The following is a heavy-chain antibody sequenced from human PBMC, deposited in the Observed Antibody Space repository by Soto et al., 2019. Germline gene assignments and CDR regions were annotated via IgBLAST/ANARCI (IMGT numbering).Heavy chain of an antibody. CDR2: IKSKTDGGTT. CDR3: TTDLWIQLWSFHPDYMDV. V-gene: IGHV3-15*01. J-gene: IGHJ6*03. CDR1: GFTFSNAW. D-gene: IGHD5-18*01. Sequence: GGSLRLSCAASGFTFSNAWMSWVRQAPGKGLEWVGRIKSKTDGGTTDYAAPVKGRFTISRDDSKNTLYLQMNSLKTEDTAVYYCTTDLWIQLWSFHPDYMDVWGKGTTVTVSS.